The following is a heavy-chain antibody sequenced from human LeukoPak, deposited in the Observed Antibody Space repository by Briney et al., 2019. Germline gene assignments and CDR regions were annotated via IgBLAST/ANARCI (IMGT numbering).Heavy chain of an antibody. J-gene: IGHJ2*01. CDR3: ARVQDCSSTSCYRYWYFDL. D-gene: IGHD2-2*01. CDR1: GESLNSYY. Sequence: SETLSLTCAVYGESLNSYYWSWVRQPPGEGLEWIGEIYESGTTEYNPSLKSRVTISVDRSKNQFSLKLSSVTAADTAVYYCARVQDCSSTSCYRYWYFDLWGRGTLVTVSS. CDR2: IYESGTT. V-gene: IGHV4-34*01.